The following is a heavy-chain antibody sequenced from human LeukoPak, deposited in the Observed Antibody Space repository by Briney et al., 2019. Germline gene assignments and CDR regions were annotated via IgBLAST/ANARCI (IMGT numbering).Heavy chain of an antibody. CDR1: GFTFSSYW. V-gene: IGHV3-7*01. CDR3: ARDRVTMVRGVIVGYYYYYMDV. CDR2: IKQDGSEK. J-gene: IGHJ6*03. Sequence: GGSMRHACAASGFTFSSYWMSWVRQAPGKGLEWVANIKQDGSEKYYVDSVKGRFTISRDNAKNSLYLQMNSLRAEDTAVYYCARDRVTMVRGVIVGYYYYYMDVWGKGTPVTVSS. D-gene: IGHD3-10*01.